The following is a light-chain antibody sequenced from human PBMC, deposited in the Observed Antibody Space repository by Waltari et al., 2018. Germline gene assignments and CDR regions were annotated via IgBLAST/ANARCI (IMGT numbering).Light chain of an antibody. V-gene: IGKV3-15*01. J-gene: IGKJ1*01. CDR3: HQYNHWPRT. Sequence: EIGMTQSPDTLSVSRGERATPSCRASLGVSRDVAWYQQKPGQAPRRLISRASTRATDVPTRFRGSGSATEFNRAISSLQSGDFALYYCHQYNHWPRTFGQGTKLEIK. CDR2: RAS. CDR1: LGVSRD.